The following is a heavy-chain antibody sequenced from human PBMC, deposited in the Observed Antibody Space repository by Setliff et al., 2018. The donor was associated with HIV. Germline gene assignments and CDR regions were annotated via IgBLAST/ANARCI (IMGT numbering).Heavy chain of an antibody. Sequence: GGSLRLSCAASGFTFNTYAMSWVRQAPGKGLEWVSVISGSGGSTFYADSVKGRFTISRDNSKNTLYLQMNSLRAEDTAVYYCARERWLRSHYYYYMDVWGKGTTVTVSS. V-gene: IGHV3-23*01. J-gene: IGHJ6*03. D-gene: IGHD5-12*01. CDR1: GFTFNTYA. CDR2: ISGSGGST. CDR3: ARERWLRSHYYYYMDV.